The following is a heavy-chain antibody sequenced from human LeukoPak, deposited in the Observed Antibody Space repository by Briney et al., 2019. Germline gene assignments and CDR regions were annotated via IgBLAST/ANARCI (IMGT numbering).Heavy chain of an antibody. D-gene: IGHD4-23*01. V-gene: IGHV3-30*04. CDR1: GFTFSSYA. Sequence: GGSLRLSCAASGFTFSSYAMHWVRQAPGKGLEGVAVISYNGSNKYYADSVKGRFTISRDNSKNTLYLQMNSLRAEDTAVYYCARVRGYGGNSDYYYYMDVWGKGTTVTVSS. J-gene: IGHJ6*03. CDR2: ISYNGSNK. CDR3: ARVRGYGGNSDYYYYMDV.